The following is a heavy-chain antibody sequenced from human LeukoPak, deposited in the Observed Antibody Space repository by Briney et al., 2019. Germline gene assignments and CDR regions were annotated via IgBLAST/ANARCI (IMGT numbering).Heavy chain of an antibody. D-gene: IGHD2-2*01. CDR3: ARQSLGYCSSTSCYYNWFDP. CDR2: IYPGDSDT. V-gene: IGHV5-51*01. J-gene: IGHJ5*02. Sequence: GESLKISCKGSGYSFTSYWIGWVRQMPGKGLEWMGIIYPGDSDTRYSPSFQGQVTISADKSISTAYLQWSSLKASDTAMYYCARQSLGYCSSTSCYYNWFDPWGQGTLVTVPS. CDR1: GYSFTSYW.